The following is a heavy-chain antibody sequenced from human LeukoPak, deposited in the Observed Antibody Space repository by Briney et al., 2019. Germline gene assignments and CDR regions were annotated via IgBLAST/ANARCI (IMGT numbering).Heavy chain of an antibody. J-gene: IGHJ4*02. D-gene: IGHD3-10*01. CDR2: IYYDDRT. Sequence: PGGSLRLSCTVSGFTVSDNSMSWVRQAPGKGLEWVSFIYYDDRTHYSDSVKGRFTISRDNSKNSLYLQMNSLRAEDTAVYYCARSNTQIWFGESDFDYWGQGTLVTVSS. CDR3: ARSNTQIWFGESDFDY. V-gene: IGHV3-53*01. CDR1: GFTVSDNS.